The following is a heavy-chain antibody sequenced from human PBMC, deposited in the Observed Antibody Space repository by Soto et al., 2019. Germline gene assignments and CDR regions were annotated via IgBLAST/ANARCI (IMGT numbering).Heavy chain of an antibody. Sequence: QLQLQESGPGLVKPSETLSLTCTVSGGSISSSSYYWGWIRQPPGKGLEWIGSIYYSGSTYYNPSLKSRVTLSVDTSKNQFSLTLSSVTAADPAVYYCARLPSGSYFDYWGQGTLVTVSS. D-gene: IGHD1-26*01. CDR2: IYYSGST. V-gene: IGHV4-39*01. J-gene: IGHJ4*02. CDR1: GGSISSSSYY. CDR3: ARLPSGSYFDY.